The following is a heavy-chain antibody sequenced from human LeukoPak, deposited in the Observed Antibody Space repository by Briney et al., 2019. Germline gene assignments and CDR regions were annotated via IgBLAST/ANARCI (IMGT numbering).Heavy chain of an antibody. CDR1: GGSISSGGYY. V-gene: IGHV4-31*03. D-gene: IGHD3-3*01. CDR2: IYYSGST. Sequence: PSETLSLTCTVSGGSISSGGYYWSWIRQHPGKGLEWIGYIYYSGSTYYNPSLKSRVAISVDTSKNQFSLKLSSVTAADTAVYYCAREPQQRWTPGGITIFGVVIKLYYGMDVWGQGTTVTVSS. J-gene: IGHJ6*02. CDR3: AREPQQRWTPGGITIFGVVIKLYYGMDV.